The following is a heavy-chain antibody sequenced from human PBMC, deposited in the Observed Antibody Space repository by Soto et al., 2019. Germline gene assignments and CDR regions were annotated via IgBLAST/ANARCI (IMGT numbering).Heavy chain of an antibody. D-gene: IGHD3-16*02. CDR2: INPNSGGT. J-gene: IGHJ5*02. CDR3: ARPPDDLWVCLFLGELWFFPNWFAP. CDR1: GYTFTGYY. V-gene: IGHV1-2*04. Sequence: ASVKVSCKASGYTFTGYYMHWVRQAPGQGLEWMGWINPNSGGTNYAQKFQGWVTMTRDTSISTAYMELSRLRSDDTAVYYCARPPDDLWVCLFLGELWFFPNWFAPWGRGSLDPVSS.